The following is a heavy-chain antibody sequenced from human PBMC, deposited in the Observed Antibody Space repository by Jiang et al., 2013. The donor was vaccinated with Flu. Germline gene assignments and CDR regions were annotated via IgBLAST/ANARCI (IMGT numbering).Heavy chain of an antibody. CDR2: ISYDGSYK. CDR3: AKGLVGNCASINCHTLED. V-gene: IGHV3-30*18. J-gene: IGHJ4*02. CDR1: GFIFRNYG. D-gene: IGHD2-2*02. Sequence: VQLLESGGGVVQPGRSVRLSCAASGFIFRNYGMHWVRQAPGKGLEWVGVISYDGSYKYYADSVKGRFTISRDNSKNTLYLQMRGLRAEDTAVYYCAKGLVGNCASINCHTLEDWGQGTLVTAAS.